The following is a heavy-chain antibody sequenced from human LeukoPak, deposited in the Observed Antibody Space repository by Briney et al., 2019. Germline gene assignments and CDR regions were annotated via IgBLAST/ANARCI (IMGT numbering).Heavy chain of an antibody. J-gene: IGHJ5*02. CDR2: ISGSGGST. D-gene: IGHD6-19*01. V-gene: IGHV3-23*01. CDR1: GFTFSSYA. CDR3: ARDPIAVADSNWFDP. Sequence: GGSLRLSCAASGFTFSSYAMSWVRQAPGKGLEWVSAISGSGGSTYYADSVKGRFTISRDNSKNTLYLQMNSLRAEDTAVYYCARDPIAVADSNWFDPWGQGTLVTVSS.